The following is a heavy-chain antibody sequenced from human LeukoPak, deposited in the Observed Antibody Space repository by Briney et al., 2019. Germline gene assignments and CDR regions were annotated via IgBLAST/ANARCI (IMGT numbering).Heavy chain of an antibody. CDR3: AGHSLRYCSGGSCYIDY. CDR2: IYYSGST. V-gene: IGHV4-59*08. J-gene: IGHJ4*02. D-gene: IGHD2-15*01. CDR1: GGSISSYY. Sequence: ASETLSLTCTVSGGSISSYYWSWIRQPPGKGLEWIGYIYYSGSTNYNPSLKSRVTISVDTSKNQFSLKLSSVTAADTAVYYCAGHSLRYCSGGSCYIDYWGQGTLVTVSS.